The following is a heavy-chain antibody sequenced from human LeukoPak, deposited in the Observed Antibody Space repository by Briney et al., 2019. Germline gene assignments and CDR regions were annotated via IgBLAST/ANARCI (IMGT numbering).Heavy chain of an antibody. CDR3: AKLSAYIAVAGTVDY. CDR2: ISRGGNSL. Sequence: PGGSLRLSCAASGFTFSDYYMGWIRQAPGKGLEWVSSISRGGNSLYYADSVRGRFTISRDNAKNSVYLQMNSLRAEDTAVYYCAKLSAYIAVAGTVDYWGQGTLVTVSS. V-gene: IGHV3-11*01. J-gene: IGHJ4*02. CDR1: GFTFSDYY. D-gene: IGHD6-19*01.